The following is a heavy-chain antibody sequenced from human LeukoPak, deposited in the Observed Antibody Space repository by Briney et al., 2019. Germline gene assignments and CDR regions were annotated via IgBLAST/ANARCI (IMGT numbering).Heavy chain of an antibody. CDR2: IRGNGGT. CDR3: AKASWVSSTDAVR. CDR1: GLSFSSFA. Sequence: GGSLRLSCAASGLSFSSFAMSWVRQGPARGLEWVSSIRGNGGTFYADSVKGRFTLSSDSSRNTVYFQLNHLRVEDTAIYYCAKASWVSSTDAVRWGQGTLVTVSS. V-gene: IGHV3-23*01. J-gene: IGHJ4*02. D-gene: IGHD3-16*01.